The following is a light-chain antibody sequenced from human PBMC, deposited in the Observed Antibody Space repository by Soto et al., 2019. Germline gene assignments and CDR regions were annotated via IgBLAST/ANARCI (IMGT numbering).Light chain of an antibody. CDR1: SSDVGGYNY. CDR2: EVS. CDR3: NSYVGSNNLI. J-gene: IGLJ2*01. Sequence: QPVLTQPPSASGSPGQSVTISCTGTSSDVGGYNYVSWYQQHPGKAPKLIIYEVSERPSGVPDRFSGSKSGNTASLTVSGLQAEDEADYYCNSYVGSNNLIFGGGTKLTVL. V-gene: IGLV2-8*01.